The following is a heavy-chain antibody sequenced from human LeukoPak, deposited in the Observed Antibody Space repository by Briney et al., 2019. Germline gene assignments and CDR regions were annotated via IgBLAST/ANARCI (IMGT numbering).Heavy chain of an antibody. CDR2: INPNSGGT. CDR3: ARDQSYYYDSSGYVDY. Sequence: ASVKVSCKASGYTFTSYDINWVRQAPGQGLEWMGWINPNSGGTNYAQKFQGRVTMTRDTSISTAYMELSRLRSDDTAVYYCARDQSYYYDSSGYVDYWGQGTLVTVSS. D-gene: IGHD3-22*01. J-gene: IGHJ4*02. V-gene: IGHV1-2*02. CDR1: GYTFTSYD.